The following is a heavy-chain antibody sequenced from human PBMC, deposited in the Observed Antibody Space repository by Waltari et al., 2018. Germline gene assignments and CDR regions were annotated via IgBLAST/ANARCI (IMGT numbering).Heavy chain of an antibody. D-gene: IGHD1-1*01. CDR3: ARRRGSGNWNSDY. V-gene: IGHV5-51*01. J-gene: IGHJ4*02. CDR2: TYPVDSYT. CDR1: GYSFTSYW. Sequence: EVQLVQSGAEVKKPGESLKISCKGSGYSFTSYWIGRVRQMPGKGLGWMGATYPVDSYTRYIPSFQGQVTISADKSISTAYLQWSSLKASDTAMYYCARRRGSGNWNSDYWGQGTLVTVSS.